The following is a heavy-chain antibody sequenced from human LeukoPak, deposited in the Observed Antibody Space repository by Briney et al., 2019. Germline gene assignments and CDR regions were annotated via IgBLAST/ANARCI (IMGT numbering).Heavy chain of an antibody. CDR2: ISTSGSET. CDR1: GFTVSSNS. Sequence: GGSLRLSCTVSGFTVSSNSMSWVRQAPGKGLEWVSAISTSGSETHYADSVKGRFTIARDNSKNTMSLQMSSLRAEDTALYYCAKGSGNGYGSGPFDYWGQGTLVTVSS. V-gene: IGHV3-23*01. J-gene: IGHJ4*02. D-gene: IGHD3-10*01. CDR3: AKGSGNGYGSGPFDY.